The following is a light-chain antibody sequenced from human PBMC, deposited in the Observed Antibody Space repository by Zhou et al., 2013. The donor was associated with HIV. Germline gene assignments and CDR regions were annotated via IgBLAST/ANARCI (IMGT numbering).Light chain of an antibody. J-gene: IGKJ1*01. CDR1: QSVSSY. Sequence: EIVLTQSPGTLSLSPGDRATLSCRASQSVSSYLAWYRQKPGQAPRLLIFGASNRATGIPDRFSGSGSGTEFTLTISSMQPEDFAVYYCQQYTNWPRTFGQGTKVEIK. CDR2: GAS. V-gene: IGKV3D-15*01. CDR3: QQYTNWPRT.